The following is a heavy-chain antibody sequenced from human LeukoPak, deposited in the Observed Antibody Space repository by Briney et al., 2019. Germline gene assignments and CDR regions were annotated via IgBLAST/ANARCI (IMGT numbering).Heavy chain of an antibody. CDR3: ARDGYGELHKYFDY. CDR2: IYTSGST. D-gene: IGHD3-10*01. V-gene: IGHV4-4*07. CDR1: GGSISSYY. J-gene: IGHJ4*02. Sequence: SETLSLTCTVSGGSISSYYWSWIRQPAGQGLEWIGSIYTSGSTNYNPSLKSRVTMSVDTSKNQFSLKLSSVTAADTAVYYCARDGYGELHKYFDYWGQGTLVTVSS.